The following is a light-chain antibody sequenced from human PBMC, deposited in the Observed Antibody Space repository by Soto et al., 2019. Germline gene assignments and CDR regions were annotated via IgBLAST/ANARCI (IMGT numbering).Light chain of an antibody. CDR3: CSYAGSATWV. V-gene: IGLV2-23*02. CDR1: NSDVGNYNL. J-gene: IGLJ3*02. Sequence: QSALTQPASVSGSPGQSITISCTGTNSDVGNYNLVSWYQQHPGKAPKLMMYEVTKRPSGVSNRFSGSKSGNTASLTISGLQAEDEADYYCCSYAGSATWVFGGGTKLIVL. CDR2: EVT.